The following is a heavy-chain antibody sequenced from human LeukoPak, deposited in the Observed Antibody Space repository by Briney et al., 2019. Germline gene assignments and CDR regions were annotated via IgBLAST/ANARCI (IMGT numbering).Heavy chain of an antibody. CDR3: ARSISGYYPSSFDY. V-gene: IGHV1-2*02. J-gene: IGHJ4*02. Sequence: ASVKVSCKASGYTFTGYYMHWVRQAPGQGLEWMGWINPNSGGTNYAQKFQGRVTMTGDTSISTAYMELSRLRSDDTAVYYCARSISGYYPSSFDYWGQGTLVTVSS. CDR1: GYTFTGYY. D-gene: IGHD3-22*01. CDR2: INPNSGGT.